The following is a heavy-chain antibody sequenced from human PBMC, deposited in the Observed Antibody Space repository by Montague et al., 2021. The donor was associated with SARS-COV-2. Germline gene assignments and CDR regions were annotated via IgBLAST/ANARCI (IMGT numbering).Heavy chain of an antibody. J-gene: IGHJ4*02. Sequence: SETLSLTCTVSGGSISPYYWNWIRQPPGKGLEWIGYIYYTGGTKYNPSLKSRVSMSVDTSKNHFSLRLTSVGAADTAVYYCARIAMAATFDSWGQGALVTVSS. V-gene: IGHV4-59*13. CDR2: IYYTGGT. D-gene: IGHD6-19*01. CDR3: ARIAMAATFDS. CDR1: GGSISPYY.